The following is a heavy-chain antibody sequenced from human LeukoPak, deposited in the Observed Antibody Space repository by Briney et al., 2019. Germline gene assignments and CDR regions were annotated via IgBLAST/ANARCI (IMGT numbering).Heavy chain of an antibody. CDR2: VNHSGSS. Sequence: SETLSLTCAVYGGPFSGYYWSWIRQPPGKGLEWIGEVNHSGSSNYSPSLKSRVTISVDMPKNQFSLKLSSVTAADTAVYYCARGSYSGYYFDYWGQGTLVTVSS. J-gene: IGHJ4*02. CDR1: GGPFSGYY. CDR3: ARGSYSGYYFDY. V-gene: IGHV4-34*01. D-gene: IGHD1-26*01.